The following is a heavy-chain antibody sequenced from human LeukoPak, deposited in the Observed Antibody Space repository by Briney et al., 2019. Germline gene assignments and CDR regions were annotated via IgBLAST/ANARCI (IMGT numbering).Heavy chain of an antibody. V-gene: IGHV3-23*01. Sequence: GGSLRLSCAASGFTFSSYAMSWVRQAPGKGLEWVSTISDSGGNDYADSVKGRFTISRDNSKNTLYLQMNSLRAGDTALYYCARGISYDVSGYYYPYYFDYWGQGTLVTVSS. J-gene: IGHJ4*02. CDR3: ARGISYDVSGYYYPYYFDY. CDR1: GFTFSSYA. D-gene: IGHD3-22*01. CDR2: ISDSGGN.